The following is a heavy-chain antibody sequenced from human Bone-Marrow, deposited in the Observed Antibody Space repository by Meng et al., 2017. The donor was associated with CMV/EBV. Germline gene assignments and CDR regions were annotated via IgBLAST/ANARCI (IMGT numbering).Heavy chain of an antibody. Sequence: GGSLRLSCAASGFTFSSYGMHWVRQAPGKGLEWVAFIRYDGSNKYYADSVKGRFTISRDNSKNTLYLQMNSLRAEDTAVYYCSTKGQWLADYWGQETLVAVSS. CDR3: STKGQWLADY. V-gene: IGHV3-30*02. D-gene: IGHD6-19*01. CDR1: GFTFSSYG. CDR2: IRYDGSNK. J-gene: IGHJ4*02.